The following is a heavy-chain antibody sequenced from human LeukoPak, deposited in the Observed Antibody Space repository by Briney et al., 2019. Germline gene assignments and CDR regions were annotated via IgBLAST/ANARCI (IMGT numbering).Heavy chain of an antibody. CDR2: ISSSRSYI. Sequence: PGGSLRLSCAASGFTFSSYAMRWVRQAPGKGLEWVSSISSSRSYIYYADSVKGRFTISRDNAKNSLYLQMNSLGPEDTAFYYCARDSGDSSGWEGDAFDIWGQGTMVTVSS. CDR1: GFTFSSYA. V-gene: IGHV3-21*01. J-gene: IGHJ3*02. D-gene: IGHD6-19*01. CDR3: ARDSGDSSGWEGDAFDI.